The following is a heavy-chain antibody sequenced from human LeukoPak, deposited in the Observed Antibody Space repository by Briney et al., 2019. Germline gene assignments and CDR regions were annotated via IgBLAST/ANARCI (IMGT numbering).Heavy chain of an antibody. V-gene: IGHV5-51*01. J-gene: IGHJ4*02. CDR2: IYPVDSDT. D-gene: IGHD6-13*01. Sequence: GASLEICCKCSGSIISSYWIGGGRELGGKGEEWVGIIYPVDSDTRYRPSFQGQATISADNSIRTAYLQWSSLKASDTAMYYCARSWGIAAAGFDYWGQGTLVTVSS. CDR3: ARSWGIAAAGFDY. CDR1: GSIISSYW.